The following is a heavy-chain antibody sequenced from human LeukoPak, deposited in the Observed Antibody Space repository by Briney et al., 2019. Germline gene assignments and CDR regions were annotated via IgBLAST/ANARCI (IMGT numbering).Heavy chain of an antibody. V-gene: IGHV3-11*04. Sequence: PGGSLRLSCAASGFTFSDYYMSWIRQAPGKGLEWVSYISSSGSTIYYADSVKGRFAISRDNAKNSLYLQMNSLRAEDTAVYYCAGVGQDSSSNPPNWGQGTLGTVSS. D-gene: IGHD6-6*01. CDR2: ISSSGSTI. CDR3: AGVGQDSSSNPPN. J-gene: IGHJ1*01. CDR1: GFTFSDYY.